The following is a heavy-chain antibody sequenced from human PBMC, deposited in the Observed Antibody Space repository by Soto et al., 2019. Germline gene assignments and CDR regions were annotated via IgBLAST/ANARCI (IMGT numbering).Heavy chain of an antibody. Sequence: QVQLVESGGGVVQPGRFLRLCCTTSGLTFSNYDIPWVRQAPGMGLEWLAVISYDGTDKFYADSVKGRFTVSRDNSRNTLYLQMHSLKTEDTAVYYCAREGGYSYGRGWSDPWGQGTRVTVSS. CDR1: GLTFSNYD. CDR3: AREGGYSYGRGWSDP. V-gene: IGHV3-30-3*01. D-gene: IGHD5-18*01. J-gene: IGHJ5*02. CDR2: ISYDGTDK.